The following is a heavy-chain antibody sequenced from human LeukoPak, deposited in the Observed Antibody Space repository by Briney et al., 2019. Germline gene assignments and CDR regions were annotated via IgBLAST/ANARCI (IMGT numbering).Heavy chain of an antibody. CDR3: ARVSDYGDYGLDDYFDY. D-gene: IGHD4-17*01. CDR2: INPNSGGT. J-gene: IGHJ4*02. CDR1: GYTFTGYY. V-gene: IGHV1-2*02. Sequence: GASVKVSCKASGYTFTGYYMHWVRQAPGQGLEWMGWINPNSGGTNYAQKFQGRVTMTRDTSISTAYMELSRLRSDDTAVYYCARVSDYGDYGLDDYFDYWGQGTLVTVSS.